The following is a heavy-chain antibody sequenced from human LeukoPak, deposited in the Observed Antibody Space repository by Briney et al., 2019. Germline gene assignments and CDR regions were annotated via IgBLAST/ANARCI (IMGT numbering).Heavy chain of an antibody. CDR1: GFTFGDYA. J-gene: IGHJ4*02. D-gene: IGHD3-22*01. V-gene: IGHV3-49*04. Sequence: GSLRLSCTTSGFTFGDYAMSWVRQAPGKGLEWVSFIRRKAHGGTTEYAASVEGRFSSSRDDSKSIAYLQMNSLKTEDTAVYFCTRVTYYYDNSGYFHFDSWGQGSLVTVSS. CDR3: TRVTYYYDNSGYFHFDS. CDR2: IRRKAHGGTT.